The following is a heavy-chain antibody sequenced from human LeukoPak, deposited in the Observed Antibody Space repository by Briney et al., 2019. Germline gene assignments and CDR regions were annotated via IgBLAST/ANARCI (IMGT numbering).Heavy chain of an antibody. Sequence: SETLSLTCTVSGGSISSSSYYWGWIRQPPGKGLEWIGSNYYSGSTYYNPSLKSRVTISVDTSKNQFSLKLSSVTAADTAVYYCARIVTTSGFHFDHWGQGTLVTVSS. CDR3: ARIVTTSGFHFDH. V-gene: IGHV4-39*01. CDR2: NYYSGST. D-gene: IGHD5-12*01. J-gene: IGHJ4*02. CDR1: GGSISSSSYY.